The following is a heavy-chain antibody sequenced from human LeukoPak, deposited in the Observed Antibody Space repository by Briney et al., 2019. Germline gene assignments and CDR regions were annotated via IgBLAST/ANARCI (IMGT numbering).Heavy chain of an antibody. J-gene: IGHJ5*02. V-gene: IGHV1-69*11. Sequence: GASVKVSCKASGYTVTSYGISWVRQAPGQGLGGMGRITPFIGTTKYAKRLQARVTSTADRSTSTAYLELSGLTYEDTAVYYCTSVTLRGSKYNWFDPWGQGTHVSVSS. CDR3: TSVTLRGSKYNWFDP. CDR2: ITPFIGTT. CDR1: GYTVTSYG. D-gene: IGHD1-26*01.